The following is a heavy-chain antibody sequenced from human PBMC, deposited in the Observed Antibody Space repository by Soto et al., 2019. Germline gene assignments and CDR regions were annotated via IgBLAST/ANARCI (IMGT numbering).Heavy chain of an antibody. CDR1: GFSFGNYA. Sequence: GGSPRLSCTASGFSFGNYAMNWVRQAPGQGLEWIGLIRNQTYGGTTQYAASVQGRFTISRDDSNSVAYLQMSSLKTEDSAVYYCTTAESPAVSYFFDYWGQGTLVTVSS. J-gene: IGHJ4*02. CDR2: IRNQTYGGTT. CDR3: TTAESPAVSYFFDY. V-gene: IGHV3-49*04. D-gene: IGHD2-21*02.